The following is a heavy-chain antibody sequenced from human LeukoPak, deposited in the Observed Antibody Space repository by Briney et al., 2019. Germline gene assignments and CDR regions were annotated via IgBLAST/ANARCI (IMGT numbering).Heavy chain of an antibody. CDR3: ARDRGSYYFDY. CDR1: GFTFSSYG. J-gene: IGHJ4*02. D-gene: IGHD3-10*01. CDR2: IWYDGSNK. Sequence: PGGSLRLSCAASGFTFSSYGMHWVRQAPGKGLEWVAVIWYDGSNKYYADSVKGRFTISRDNSKNTLYLQMNSLRAGDTAVYYCARDRGSYYFDYWGQGTLVTVSS. V-gene: IGHV3-33*01.